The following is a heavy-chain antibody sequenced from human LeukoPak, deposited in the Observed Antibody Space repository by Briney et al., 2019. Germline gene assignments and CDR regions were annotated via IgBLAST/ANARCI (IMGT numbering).Heavy chain of an antibody. V-gene: IGHV4-34*01. J-gene: IGHJ4*02. D-gene: IGHD4-11*01. CDR3: AGGSRNYNNYEGADY. CDR2: INHSGDT. Sequence: PSETLSLTCAVYGGAFSGYYWSWIRQPPGKGLEWIGEINHSGDTKYNPSLKRRVSMSVDVSKDQFSLKLTSLTAADTAVYYCAGGSRNYNNYEGADYWGQGTLVTVSS. CDR1: GGAFSGYY.